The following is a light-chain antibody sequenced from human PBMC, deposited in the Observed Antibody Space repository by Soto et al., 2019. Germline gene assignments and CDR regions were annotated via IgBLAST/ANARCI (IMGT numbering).Light chain of an antibody. J-gene: IGKJ5*01. V-gene: IGKV3-15*01. CDR2: GAS. CDR3: QQYNNCPPIT. CDR1: QSVSSN. Sequence: EIVMTQSPATLSVSPGERATLSCRASQSVSSNLAWYQQKPGQAPRLLIYGASPRATGIPARFSGSGSGTEFSLTISSLQSEDFAVYYCQQYNNCPPITFGQGTQLEIK.